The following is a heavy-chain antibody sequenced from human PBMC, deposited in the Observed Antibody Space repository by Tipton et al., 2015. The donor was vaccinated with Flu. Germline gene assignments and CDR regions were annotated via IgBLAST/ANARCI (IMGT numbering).Heavy chain of an antibody. J-gene: IGHJ3*02. V-gene: IGHV4-39*07. CDR1: SGSIRSTNYF. CDR3: ARAVYGAFDAFDI. D-gene: IGHD4/OR15-4a*01. Sequence: TLSLTCTVSSGSIRSTNYFCAWIRQPPGKRLELIGSIFPSGTTYYNPSLKSRVTISVDTSKSQFSLRLTSVTAADTAVYYCARAVYGAFDAFDIWGRGSMVTVSS. CDR2: IFPSGTT.